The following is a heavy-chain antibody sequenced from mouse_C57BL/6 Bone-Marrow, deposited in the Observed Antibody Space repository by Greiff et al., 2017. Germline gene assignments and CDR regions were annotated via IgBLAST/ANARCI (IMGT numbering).Heavy chain of an antibody. V-gene: IGHV5-6*02. D-gene: IGHD2-4*01. CDR2: ISSGGSYT. J-gene: IGHJ3*01. CDR3: ARHPDYDGPWFAC. Sequence: DVKLVESGGDLVKPGGSLKLSCAASGFTFSSYGMSWVRQTPDKRLEWVATISSGGSYTYYPDSVKGRFTISRDNATNTLYLQMSSLKSEDTAVYYCARHPDYDGPWFACWGQGTLVTVSA. CDR1: GFTFSSYG.